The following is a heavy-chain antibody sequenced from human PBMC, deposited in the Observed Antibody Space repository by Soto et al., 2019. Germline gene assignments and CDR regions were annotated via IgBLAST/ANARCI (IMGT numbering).Heavy chain of an antibody. Sequence: EVQLVESGGGLVKPGGSLRLSCAASGFTFSSYSMNWVRQAPGKGLEWVSSISSSSSYIYYADSVKGRFTISRDNAKNSLYLQMNSLRAEVTAVYYCARGEVTPRLDESSGSSYFAYYYYYGMDVWGQGTTVTVSS. CDR1: GFTFSSYS. V-gene: IGHV3-21*01. CDR3: ARGEVTPRLDESSGSSYFAYYYYYGMDV. CDR2: ISSSSSYI. D-gene: IGHD3-10*01. J-gene: IGHJ6*02.